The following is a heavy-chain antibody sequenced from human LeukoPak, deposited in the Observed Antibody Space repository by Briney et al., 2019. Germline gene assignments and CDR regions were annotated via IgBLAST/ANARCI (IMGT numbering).Heavy chain of an antibody. CDR3: ARYDSRGDYYFDY. V-gene: IGHV4-59*01. D-gene: IGHD3-22*01. Sequence: PSETLSLTCTVSGGSISSYYWSWLRQTPGKGLEYIGYIYDSGSTNYNPSLKSRVTISVDMSKNQFSLQLSSVTAADTAVYYCARYDSRGDYYFDYWGQGTLVTVSS. CDR2: IYDSGST. J-gene: IGHJ4*02. CDR1: GGSISSYY.